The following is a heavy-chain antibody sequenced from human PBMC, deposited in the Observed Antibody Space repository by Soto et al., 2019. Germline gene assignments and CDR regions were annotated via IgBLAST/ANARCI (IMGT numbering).Heavy chain of an antibody. V-gene: IGHV3-23*01. CDR1: GFTFSSYA. CDR2: ISGSGGST. CDR3: AKGARECTSGWYLCLSYYYYGMDV. D-gene: IGHD6-19*01. Sequence: PGGSLRLSCTVSGFTFSSYAMNWVRQAPGKGLEWVSVISGSGGSTYYADSVKGRFTISRDNSKNTLYLQMNSLRAEDTAVYYCAKGARECTSGWYLCLSYYYYGMDVWGQGTTVTVSS. J-gene: IGHJ6*02.